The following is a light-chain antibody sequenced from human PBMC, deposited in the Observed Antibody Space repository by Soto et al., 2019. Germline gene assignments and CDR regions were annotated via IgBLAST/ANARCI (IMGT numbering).Light chain of an antibody. V-gene: IGLV2-8*01. J-gene: IGLJ2*01. CDR1: SSDVGGYNY. CDR2: QVT. CDR3: SSYAGSNNLV. Sequence: QSALTQPPSASGSPGRSVTISCTGTSSDVGGYNYVSWYQQHPGEAPKLIIYQVTKRPSGVPDRFSGSRSGNTASLTVSGLRAEDEADYYCSSYAGSNNLVFGGGTKVTVL.